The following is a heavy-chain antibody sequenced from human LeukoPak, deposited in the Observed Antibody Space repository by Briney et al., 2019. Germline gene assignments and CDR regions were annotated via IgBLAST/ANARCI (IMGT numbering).Heavy chain of an antibody. Sequence: GGSLRLSCAASGFTFRNYGMSWVRQAPGKGLEWLANIKLDGSDQHYADSVKGRFTISRDNAKNSLFLQMDSLRAADTAVYYCARDDSGPRNKYYYESTGFYSRPYYLDYWGQGALVTVSS. CDR3: ARDDSGPRNKYYYESTGFYSRPYYLDY. D-gene: IGHD3-22*01. CDR1: GFTFRNYG. V-gene: IGHV3-7*01. CDR2: IKLDGSDQ. J-gene: IGHJ4*02.